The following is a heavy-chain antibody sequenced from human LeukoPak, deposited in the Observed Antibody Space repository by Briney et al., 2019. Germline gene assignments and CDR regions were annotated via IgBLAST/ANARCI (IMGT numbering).Heavy chain of an antibody. J-gene: IGHJ4*02. D-gene: IGHD6-13*01. CDR1: GGSISSYY. V-gene: IGHV4-4*07. Sequence: PSETLSLTCTVSGGSISSYYWSWIRQPAGKGLEWIGRIYTSGSTNYNPSLKSRVTISVDTSKNQFSLKLSSVTAADTAVYYCARESVYSSTRGFDYWGQGTLVTVSS. CDR2: IYTSGST. CDR3: ARESVYSSTRGFDY.